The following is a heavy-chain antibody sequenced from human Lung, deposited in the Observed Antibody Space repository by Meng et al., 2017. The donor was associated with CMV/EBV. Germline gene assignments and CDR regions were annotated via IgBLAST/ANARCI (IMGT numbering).Heavy chain of an antibody. CDR1: GFTFSSYA. CDR3: ARTGGGVSRAACDV. V-gene: IGHV3-30*04. J-gene: IGHJ3*01. Sequence: GGSLRPXXAASGFTFSSYAMHWVRQAPGKGLEWVAVITYDGSNKYYADSGKGRFTIPRDNTKNTLYLQMNSLGAEDTAVYDCARTGGGVSRAACDVWGQGTXVTVSS. CDR2: ITYDGSNK. D-gene: IGHD3-16*01.